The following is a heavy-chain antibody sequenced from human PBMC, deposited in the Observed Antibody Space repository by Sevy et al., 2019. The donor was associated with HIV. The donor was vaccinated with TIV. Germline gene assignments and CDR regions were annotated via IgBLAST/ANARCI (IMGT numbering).Heavy chain of an antibody. CDR2: ISGSGGST. CDR1: GFTFSSYA. Sequence: GGSLRLSCAASGFTFSSYAMSWVRQAPGKGLEWVSTISGSGGSTYYADSVKGRFTISRDNSKNTLYLQMNSLRAEDTAVYYCAKDGKGSSWELVDDAFDIWGQRTMVTVSS. CDR3: AKDGKGSSWELVDDAFDI. J-gene: IGHJ3*02. D-gene: IGHD6-13*01. V-gene: IGHV3-23*01.